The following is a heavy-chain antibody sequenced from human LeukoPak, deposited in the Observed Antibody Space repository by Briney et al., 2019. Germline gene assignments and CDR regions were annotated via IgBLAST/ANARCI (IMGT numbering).Heavy chain of an antibody. CDR2: IFYTGTT. CDR1: GGSIISFY. J-gene: IGHJ5*02. CDR3: ARESEAVAGSADNWFDP. D-gene: IGHD6-19*01. V-gene: IGHV4-59*01. Sequence: SETLSLTCTASGGSIISFYWSWIRQVPGKGLEWIGYIFYTGTTYYNPSLKSRVTISVDTSKNQFSLRLSSVTAADTAVYYCARESEAVAGSADNWFDPWGQGTLVTVSS.